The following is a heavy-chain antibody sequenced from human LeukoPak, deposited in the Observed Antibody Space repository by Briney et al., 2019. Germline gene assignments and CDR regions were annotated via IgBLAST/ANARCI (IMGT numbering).Heavy chain of an antibody. CDR3: AKMVREFYTISYYFDY. J-gene: IGHJ4*02. Sequence: GGSLRLSCAASGFTFSGYAMNWVRQAPGKGLEWVSGISGSGGGTYYADSVKGRFTISRDNSKNTLYLQMNSLRADHTAVYYCAKMVREFYTISYYFDYWGQGTLVTVSS. D-gene: IGHD2-8*01. CDR2: ISGSGGGT. V-gene: IGHV3-23*01. CDR1: GFTFSGYA.